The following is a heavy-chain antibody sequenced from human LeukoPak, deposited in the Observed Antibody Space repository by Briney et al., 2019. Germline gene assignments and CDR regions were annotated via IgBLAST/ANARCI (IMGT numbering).Heavy chain of an antibody. D-gene: IGHD3-16*01. CDR1: GFTFSSYA. CDR3: AKGGLWGNPFDY. J-gene: IGHJ4*02. V-gene: IGHV3-23*01. CDR2: ISGSGGST. Sequence: PGGSLRLSCAASGFTFSSYAMSWVRQAPGKGLEWVSDISGSGGSTYYADSVKGRFTVSRDNSKNTLYVQMNSLRAEDTAVYYCAKGGLWGNPFDYWGQGTLVTVSS.